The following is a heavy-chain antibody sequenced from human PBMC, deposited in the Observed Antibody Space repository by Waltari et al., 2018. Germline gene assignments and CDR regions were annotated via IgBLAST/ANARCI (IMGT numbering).Heavy chain of an antibody. CDR3: ARDNCSGGSCYSHYYGMDV. CDR1: GGTFSSYA. D-gene: IGHD2-15*01. V-gene: IGHV1-69*01. CDR2: IIPIFGTA. J-gene: IGHJ6*02. Sequence: QVQLVQSGDEVKKPGSSVKVSCKASGGTFSSYAISWGRQAPGQGLEWMGGIIPIFGTANYAQKFQGRVTITADESTSTAYMELSSLRSEDTAVYYCARDNCSGGSCYSHYYGMDVWGQGTTVTVSS.